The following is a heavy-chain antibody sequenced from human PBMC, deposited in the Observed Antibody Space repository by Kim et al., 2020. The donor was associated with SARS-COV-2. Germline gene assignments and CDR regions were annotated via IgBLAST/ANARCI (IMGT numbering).Heavy chain of an antibody. CDR2: ISSSSSTI. CDR1: GFTFSSYS. D-gene: IGHD3-22*01. Sequence: GGSLRLSCAASGFTFSSYSMNWVRQAPGKGLEWVSYISSSSSTIYYADSVKGRFTISRDNAKNSLYLQMNSLRDEDTAVYYCARDPIYDSSGIGDAFDIWGQGTMVTVSS. V-gene: IGHV3-48*02. CDR3: ARDPIYDSSGIGDAFDI. J-gene: IGHJ3*02.